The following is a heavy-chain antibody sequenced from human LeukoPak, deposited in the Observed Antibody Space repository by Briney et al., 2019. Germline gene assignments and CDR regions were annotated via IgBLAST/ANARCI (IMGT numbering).Heavy chain of an antibody. CDR2: IIPILGIA. CDR3: ARGLRGSDYDFWSGYYTDNWFDP. D-gene: IGHD3-3*01. Sequence: GASVKVSCKASGGTFSSYAISWVRQAPGQGLEWMGRIIPILGIANYAQKFQGRVTMTRNTSISTAYMELSSLRSEDTAVYYCARGLRGSDYDFWSGYYTDNWFDPWGQGTLVTVSS. J-gene: IGHJ5*02. CDR1: GGTFSSYA. V-gene: IGHV1-69*04.